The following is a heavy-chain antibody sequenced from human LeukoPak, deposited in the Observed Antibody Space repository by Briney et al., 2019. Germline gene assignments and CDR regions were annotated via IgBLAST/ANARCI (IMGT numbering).Heavy chain of an antibody. CDR1: GGSISSGGYY. J-gene: IGHJ4*02. CDR3: ARGRWVAATKAFDY. CDR2: IYHSGST. Sequence: PSETLSLTCTVSGGSISSGGYYWSWIRQPPGKGLEWIGYIYHSGSTYYNPSLKSRVTISVDTSKNQFSLKLSSVTAADTAVYYCARGRWVAATKAFDYWGQGTLVTVSS. D-gene: IGHD2-15*01. V-gene: IGHV4-30-2*01.